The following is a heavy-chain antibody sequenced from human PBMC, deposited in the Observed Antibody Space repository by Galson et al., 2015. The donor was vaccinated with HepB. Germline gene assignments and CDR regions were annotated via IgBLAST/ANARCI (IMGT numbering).Heavy chain of an antibody. CDR2: ISSSSTYI. J-gene: IGHJ3*02. D-gene: IGHD7-27*01. CDR1: GFTFSTYG. V-gene: IGHV3-21*01. CDR3: ARSPNWFDAFDI. Sequence: SLRLSCAASGFTFSTYGMSWVRQAPGKGLEWVSSISSSSTYIYYADSMKGRFTISRDNAQNSLYLQMNTLRAEDTAVYYCARSPNWFDAFDIWGQGTMVAVSS.